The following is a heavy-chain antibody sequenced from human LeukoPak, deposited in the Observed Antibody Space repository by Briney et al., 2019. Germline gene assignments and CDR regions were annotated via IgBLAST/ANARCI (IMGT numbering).Heavy chain of an antibody. CDR2: IIPILGIA. CDR3: VREYVGYNMSDY. J-gene: IGHJ4*02. V-gene: IGHV1-69*04. CDR1: GCTFSSYA. D-gene: IGHD5-12*01. Sequence: ASVKVSCKASGCTFSSYAISWVRQAPGQGLEWMGRIIPILGIANYAQKFQGRVTITPDKSTSTAYMELSSLRSEDTAVYYCVREYVGYNMSDYWGQGALVTVSS.